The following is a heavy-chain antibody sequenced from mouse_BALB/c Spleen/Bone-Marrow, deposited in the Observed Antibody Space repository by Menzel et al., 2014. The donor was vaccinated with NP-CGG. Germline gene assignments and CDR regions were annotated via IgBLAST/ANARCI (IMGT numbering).Heavy chain of an antibody. J-gene: IGHJ4*01. V-gene: IGHV2-2*02. CDR3: ASPYYGNYVYAMDY. Sequence: QVQLQQSGPGLVRPSQSLSITCTVSGFSLTSYGVHWVRQSPGKGLEWLGVIWSGGSTDYNAAFISRLSISKDNSKSQVFFKMNSLQANDTAIYYCASPYYGNYVYAMDYWGQGTSVTVSS. D-gene: IGHD2-10*01. CDR2: IWSGGST. CDR1: GFSLTSYG.